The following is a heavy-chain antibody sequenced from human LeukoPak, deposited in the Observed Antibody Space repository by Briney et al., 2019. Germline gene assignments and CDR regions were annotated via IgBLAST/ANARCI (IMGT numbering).Heavy chain of an antibody. CDR2: IIPIFGTA. J-gene: IGHJ4*02. V-gene: IGHV1-69*13. Sequence: SVKVSCKASGGTFSSYTISWVRQAPGQGLEWMGGIIPIFGTANYAQKFQGRVTITADESTSTAYMELSSLRSEDTAVYYCARNRYCSSINCPFDYWGQGTLVTVSS. D-gene: IGHD2-2*01. CDR3: ARNRYCSSINCPFDY. CDR1: GGTFSSYT.